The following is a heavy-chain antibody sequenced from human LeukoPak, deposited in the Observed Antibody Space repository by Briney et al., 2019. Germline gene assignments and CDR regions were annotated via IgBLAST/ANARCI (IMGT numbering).Heavy chain of an antibody. J-gene: IGHJ4*02. V-gene: IGHV3-15*01. CDR1: GFTFSNAW. CDR2: IKSKTDGGTT. CDR3: TTANIVGATTVPFDY. D-gene: IGHD1-26*01. Sequence: PGGSLRLSCAASGFTFSNAWMSWVRQAPGKGLEWVGCIKSKTDGGTTDYAAPVKGRFTISRDDSKNTLYLQMNSLKTEDTAVYYCTTANIVGATTVPFDYWGQGTLVTVSS.